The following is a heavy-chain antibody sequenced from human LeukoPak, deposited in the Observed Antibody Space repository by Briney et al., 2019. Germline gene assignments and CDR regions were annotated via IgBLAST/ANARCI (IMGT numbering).Heavy chain of an antibody. J-gene: IGHJ6*02. V-gene: IGHV1-18*01. Sequence: ASVKVSCTASGGTFSSYAISWVRQAPGQGLEWMGWISAYNGNTNYAQKLQGRVTMTTDTSTSTAYMELRSLRSDDTAVYYCARGGTHYYDSSGYELLGYYGMDVWSQGTTVTVSS. CDR1: GGTFSSYA. CDR2: ISAYNGNT. CDR3: ARGGTHYYDSSGYELLGYYGMDV. D-gene: IGHD3-22*01.